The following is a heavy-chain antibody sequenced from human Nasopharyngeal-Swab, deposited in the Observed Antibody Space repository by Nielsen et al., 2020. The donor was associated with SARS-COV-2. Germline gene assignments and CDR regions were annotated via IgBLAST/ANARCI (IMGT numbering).Heavy chain of an antibody. D-gene: IGHD2-2*01. Sequence: DRSTTSYAPSVKGRFIISRDNAKNTLYLQMNSLRAEDTAVYYCARVGQPAAFDYCG. V-gene: IGHV3-74*01. J-gene: IGHJ4*01. CDR2: DRSTT. CDR3: ARVGQPAAFDY.